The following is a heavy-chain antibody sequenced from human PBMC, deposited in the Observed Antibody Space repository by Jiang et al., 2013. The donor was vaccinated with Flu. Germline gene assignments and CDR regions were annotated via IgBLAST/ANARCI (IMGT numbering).Heavy chain of an antibody. V-gene: IGHV1-18*01. CDR3: ARDEDLSGSYDAFDI. Sequence: AEVKQPGASVKVSCKTSGYTFGNSGISWVRQAPGQGLEWMGWISANNGDTNYVQKFRGRITMTTDTSTTTGYMELRSLRSDDTAMYYCARDEDLSGSYDAFDIWGQGTMVIVSS. CDR1: GYTFGNSG. J-gene: IGHJ3*02. D-gene: IGHD3-10*01. CDR2: ISANNGDT.